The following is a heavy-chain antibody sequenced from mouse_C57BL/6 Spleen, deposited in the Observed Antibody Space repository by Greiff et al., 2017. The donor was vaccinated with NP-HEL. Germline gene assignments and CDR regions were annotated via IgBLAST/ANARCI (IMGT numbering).Heavy chain of an antibody. CDR2: ISDGGSYT. CDR3: ATVEAKSVNWDGFAY. Sequence: EVQLVESGGGLVKPGGSLKLSCAASGFTFSSYALSWVRQTPEKRLAWVATISDGGSYTYYPDNVKGRFTISRDNAKNNLYLQMSHLKSEDTAMYYCATVEAKSVNWDGFAYWGQGTLVTVSA. J-gene: IGHJ3*01. CDR1: GFTFSSYA. D-gene: IGHD4-1*01. V-gene: IGHV5-4*01.